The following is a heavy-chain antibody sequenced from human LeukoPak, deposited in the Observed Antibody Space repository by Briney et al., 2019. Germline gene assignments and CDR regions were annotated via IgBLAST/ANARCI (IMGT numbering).Heavy chain of an antibody. J-gene: IGHJ4*02. CDR3: ARRAGDSHPYDY. D-gene: IGHD4-17*01. CDR1: GLTVSSNC. Sequence: PGGSLRLSCAASGLTVSSNCMSWVRQAPGKGLEWVSFIYSGGNTYYADSVKGRFTISRDNPKNTVHLQMNSLRAEDTAMYYCARRAGDSHPYDYWGQGTLVTVSS. V-gene: IGHV3-53*01. CDR2: IYSGGNT.